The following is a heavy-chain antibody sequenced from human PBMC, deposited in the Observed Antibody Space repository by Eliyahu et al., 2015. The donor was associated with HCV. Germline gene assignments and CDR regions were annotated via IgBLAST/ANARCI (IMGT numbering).Heavy chain of an antibody. V-gene: IGHV3-30*03. CDR2: ISYDGSNK. D-gene: IGHD3-10*01. J-gene: IGHJ6*02. Sequence: QVQLVESGGGVVQPGRSLRLSCXASXFTFSSYGMHWVRQAPGKGLEWVAVISYDGSNKYYADSVKGRFTISRDNSKNTLYLQMNSLRAEDTAVYYCMVRGVLYYYYGMDVWGQGTTVTVSS. CDR1: XFTFSSYG. CDR3: MVRGVLYYYYGMDV.